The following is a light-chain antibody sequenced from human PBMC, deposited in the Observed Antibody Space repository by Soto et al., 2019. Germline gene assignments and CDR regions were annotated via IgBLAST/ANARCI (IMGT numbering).Light chain of an antibody. V-gene: IGLV1-44*01. CDR3: AAWDDSLNGVL. CDR2: SND. CDR1: SSNIGSNL. J-gene: IGLJ2*01. Sequence: QAVVTQPPSASGTPGQRVTISCSGSSSNIGSNLVNWYQQLPGTAPKLLMYSNDQRPSGVPDRFSGSKSGTSASLAISGLQSEDEAHYYCAAWDDSLNGVLFGGGTKLTVL.